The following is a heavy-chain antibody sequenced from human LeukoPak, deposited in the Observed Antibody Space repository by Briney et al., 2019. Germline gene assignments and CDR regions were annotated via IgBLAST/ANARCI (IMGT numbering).Heavy chain of an antibody. CDR3: AKDPPDIAVAGYFDY. CDR1: GLTFSTYA. Sequence: PTGGSLRLSCAASGLTFSTYAMSWVRQAPGKGLEWVSTISGSGGSTYYADSVKGRFTIARDNSKNTLYLQMNSLRAEDTALYYCAKDPPDIAVAGYFDYWGQGTLVTVSS. J-gene: IGHJ4*02. V-gene: IGHV3-23*01. D-gene: IGHD6-19*01. CDR2: ISGSGGST.